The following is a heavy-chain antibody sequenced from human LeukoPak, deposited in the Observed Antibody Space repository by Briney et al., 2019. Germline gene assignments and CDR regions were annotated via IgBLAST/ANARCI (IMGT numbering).Heavy chain of an antibody. J-gene: IGHJ4*02. CDR1: GFTFSHYG. Sequence: GGSLRLSCAASGFTFSHYGVHWVRQAPGKGLEWVAVISYDGSNKYYADSVKGRFTISRDNSKNTLYLQMNSLRAEDTAVYYCARDEKDYGGNSGPFDYWGQGTLVTVSS. CDR2: ISYDGSNK. CDR3: ARDEKDYGGNSGPFDY. D-gene: IGHD4-23*01. V-gene: IGHV3-30*03.